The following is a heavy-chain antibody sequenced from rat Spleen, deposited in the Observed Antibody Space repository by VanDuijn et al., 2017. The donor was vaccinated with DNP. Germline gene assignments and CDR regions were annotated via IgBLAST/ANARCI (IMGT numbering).Heavy chain of an antibody. D-gene: IGHD1-11*01. CDR2: ISYSGST. CDR1: GYSITTTY. Sequence: EVQLQESGPGLVKTSQSLSLTCSVTGYSITTTYWGWIRKFPGNKMEWIGHISYSGSTSFNPSLQSRVSIPRDTSKNQFFLQLNSVTPEDTATYCCASYYARGFDCWGRGVMVTVSS. J-gene: IGHJ2*01. CDR3: ASYYARGFDC. V-gene: IGHV3-1*01.